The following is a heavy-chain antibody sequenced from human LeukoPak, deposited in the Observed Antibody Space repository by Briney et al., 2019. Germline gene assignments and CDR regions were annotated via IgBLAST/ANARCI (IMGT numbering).Heavy chain of an antibody. V-gene: IGHV4-59*08. CDR3: ARADSSPNCYYYGMDV. D-gene: IGHD6-13*01. Sequence: PSETLSLTCTVSGGSISSYYWSWIRQPPGKGLEWIGYIYYSGSTNYNPSLKSRVTISVDTSKNQFSLKLSSVTAADTAVYYCARADSSPNCYYYGMDVWGQGTTVTVSS. CDR1: GGSISSYY. J-gene: IGHJ6*02. CDR2: IYYSGST.